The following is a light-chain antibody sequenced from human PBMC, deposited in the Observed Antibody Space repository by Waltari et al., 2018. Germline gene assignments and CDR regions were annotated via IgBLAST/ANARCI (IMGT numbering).Light chain of an antibody. CDR3: YSAADNNRL. J-gene: IGLJ2*01. Sequence: SYELTQPSSVSVSPGQTATITCSGNVLANKYVRWFQQKPGQAPVVVIYKDSERPSGIPERFSGSSSGTTVTLTISGAQFEDEADYYCYSAADNNRLFGGGTKLTVL. V-gene: IGLV3-27*01. CDR2: KDS. CDR1: VLANKY.